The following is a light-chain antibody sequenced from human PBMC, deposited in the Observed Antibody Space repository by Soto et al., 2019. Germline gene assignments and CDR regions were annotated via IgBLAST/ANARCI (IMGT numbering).Light chain of an antibody. CDR2: GAS. CDR1: QSVSSSY. J-gene: IGKJ2*01. Sequence: EIVLTQSPGTLSLSPGERATLSCRASQSVSSSYLAWYQQKPGQAPRLLIYGASSRATGIPDRFSGSGSGTDFALPISRLEPGDFAVYYCQHYGSSPYTFGQGTKVVIK. V-gene: IGKV3-20*01. CDR3: QHYGSSPYT.